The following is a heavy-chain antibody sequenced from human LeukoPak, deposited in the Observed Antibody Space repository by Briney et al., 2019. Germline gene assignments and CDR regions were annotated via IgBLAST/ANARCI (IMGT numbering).Heavy chain of an antibody. CDR2: ISYDGSNK. J-gene: IGHJ4*02. CDR1: GFTFSSYA. Sequence: GGSLRLSCAASGFTFSSYAMHWVRQAPGKGLEWVAVISYDGSNKYYADSVKGRFTISRDNSKNTLYLQMNSLRAEDTAVYYCASPTDYWGQGTLVTVSS. CDR3: ASPTDY. V-gene: IGHV3-30-3*01.